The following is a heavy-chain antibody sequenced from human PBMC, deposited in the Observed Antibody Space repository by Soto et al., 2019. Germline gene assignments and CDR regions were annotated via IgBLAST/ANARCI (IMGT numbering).Heavy chain of an antibody. Sequence: EVQLVESGGGLVKPGGSLRLSCAASGFTFSNAWMSWVRQAPGKGLEWVGRIKSKTDGGTTDYAAPVKGRFTISRDDSKNTLYLQMNSLKTEDTAVYYCTTDLYCTNGVCYTPPRGGYYYGMDVWGQGTTVTVSS. CDR2: IKSKTDGGTT. J-gene: IGHJ6*02. V-gene: IGHV3-15*01. CDR1: GFTFSNAW. D-gene: IGHD2-8*01. CDR3: TTDLYCTNGVCYTPPRGGYYYGMDV.